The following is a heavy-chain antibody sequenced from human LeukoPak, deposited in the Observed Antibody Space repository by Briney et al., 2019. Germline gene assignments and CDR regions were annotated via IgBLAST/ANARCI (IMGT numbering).Heavy chain of an antibody. V-gene: IGHV3-21*01. CDR1: GFTFSSYS. Sequence: PGGSLRLSCAASGFTFSSYSMNWVRQAPGKGLEWVSSISSSSSYIYYADSVKGRFTISRDNAKNSLYLQMNSVRAEDTAVYYCARGVAVAYTPSNFDYWGQGTLVTVSS. J-gene: IGHJ4*02. CDR3: ARGVAVAYTPSNFDY. CDR2: ISSSSSYI. D-gene: IGHD6-19*01.